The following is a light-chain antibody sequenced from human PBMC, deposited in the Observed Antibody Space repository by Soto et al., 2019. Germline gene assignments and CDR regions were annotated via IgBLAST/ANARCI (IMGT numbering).Light chain of an antibody. CDR2: GAS. V-gene: IGKV3-20*01. Sequence: EIVLTQSPGTLSLSPGERATLSCRASQSISSSYLAWYQQKPGQAPRLLVYGASSRATGIPDRFSGSGSGTDFTLTISRLEPEDFALYYCQQYSSTFLTFGQGTKVEIK. J-gene: IGKJ1*01. CDR3: QQYSSTFLT. CDR1: QSISSSY.